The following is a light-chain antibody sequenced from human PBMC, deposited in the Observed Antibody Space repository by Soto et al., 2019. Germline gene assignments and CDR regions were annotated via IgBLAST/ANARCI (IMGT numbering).Light chain of an antibody. CDR3: QQYNVYAPA. CDR2: DAS. CDR1: QSISFW. V-gene: IGKV1-5*01. Sequence: DIQMTQSPSTLSASVGDRVTITCRASQSISFWLAWYQQKPGKAPNLLIYDASTLQSGVPSRYSGSGSGTEFTLTFSRLQPDDFATYYCQQYNVYAPAYGQGTKVEIK. J-gene: IGKJ1*01.